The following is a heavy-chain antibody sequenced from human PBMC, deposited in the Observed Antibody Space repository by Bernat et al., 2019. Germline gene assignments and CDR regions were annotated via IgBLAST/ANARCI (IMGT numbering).Heavy chain of an antibody. V-gene: IGHV3-30*18. CDR2: ISYDGSNK. CDR3: AKDRPRPQWLTIDY. J-gene: IGHJ4*02. CDR1: GFTFSSYG. Sequence: QVQLVESGGGVVQPGRSLRLSCAASGFTFSSYGMHWVRQAPGKGLEWVAVISYDGSNKYYADSVKGRFTISRDNSKNTLYLQMNSLRAEDTTVYYCAKDRPRPQWLTIDYWGQGTLVTVSS. D-gene: IGHD6-19*01.